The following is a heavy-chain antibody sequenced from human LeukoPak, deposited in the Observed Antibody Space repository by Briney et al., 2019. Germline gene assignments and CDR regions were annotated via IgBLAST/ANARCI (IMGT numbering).Heavy chain of an antibody. D-gene: IGHD1-7*01. CDR1: GYTFTGHY. CDR2: INPNSGGT. CDR3: ARDVNYYFDY. V-gene: IGHV1-2*02. Sequence: ASVKVSCKASGYTFTGHYMHWVRQAPGQGLEWMGWINPNSGGTKYAQKFQGRVTMTRDTSIRTAYMELSRLRSDDTAVYYCARDVNYYFDYWGQGTLVTVSS. J-gene: IGHJ4*02.